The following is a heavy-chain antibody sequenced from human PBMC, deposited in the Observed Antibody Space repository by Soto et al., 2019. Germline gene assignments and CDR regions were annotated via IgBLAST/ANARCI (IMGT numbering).Heavy chain of an antibody. V-gene: IGHV4-59*01. Sequence: PSETLSLTCSVSGDSITSYNWNLLRQPPGKALEWIGYVYSSGSTNYNPSLKSRVTISVDTSRNQFSLKVNSVTAADTAMYYCARGLISGSHYSGGWYYFDSWGQGTQVTVSS. CDR2: VYSSGST. CDR1: GDSITSYN. J-gene: IGHJ4*02. D-gene: IGHD1-26*01. CDR3: ARGLISGSHYSGGWYYFDS.